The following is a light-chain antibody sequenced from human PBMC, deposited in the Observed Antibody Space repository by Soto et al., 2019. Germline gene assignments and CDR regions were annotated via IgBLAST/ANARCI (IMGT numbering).Light chain of an antibody. Sequence: EIVMTQSPATLSVSPGERATLSCRTSQTVSSNLAWYQQRPGQAPRLLIFGASTRATGIPARFSGSVSGTEFTLTISSLQSEDLAVYYCQQYNNWPPWTFGPGTKVEIK. CDR3: QQYNNWPPWT. CDR2: GAS. J-gene: IGKJ1*01. V-gene: IGKV3-15*01. CDR1: QTVSSN.